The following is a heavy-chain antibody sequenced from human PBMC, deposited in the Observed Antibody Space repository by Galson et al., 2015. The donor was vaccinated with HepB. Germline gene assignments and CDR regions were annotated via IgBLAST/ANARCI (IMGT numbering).Heavy chain of an antibody. D-gene: IGHD3-3*01. CDR1: GGTFSSYA. CDR2: IIPIFGTA. CDR3: ARDSGLRGGTPRITIFGVAPIYYYYYMDV. Sequence: SVKVSCKASGGTFSSYAISWVRQAPGQGLEWMGGIIPIFGTANYAQKFQGRVTITADESTSTAYMELSSLRSEDTAVYYCARDSGLRGGTPRITIFGVAPIYYYYYMDVWGKGTTVTVSS. J-gene: IGHJ6*03. V-gene: IGHV1-69*13.